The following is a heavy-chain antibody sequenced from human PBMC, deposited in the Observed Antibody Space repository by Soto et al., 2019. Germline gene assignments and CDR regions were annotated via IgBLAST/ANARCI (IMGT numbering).Heavy chain of an antibody. Sequence: GGSLRLSCAASGFGFSDYYMTWIRQAPGKGLECVSYISGSSTTKYYADSVKGRFTISRDNTKNSLFLHMNSLTTENTGVFYCARDIGISGNWFDPWGQGTLVTVSS. CDR2: ISGSSTTK. CDR3: ARDIGISGNWFDP. D-gene: IGHD1-20*01. J-gene: IGHJ5*02. CDR1: GFGFSDYY. V-gene: IGHV3-11*01.